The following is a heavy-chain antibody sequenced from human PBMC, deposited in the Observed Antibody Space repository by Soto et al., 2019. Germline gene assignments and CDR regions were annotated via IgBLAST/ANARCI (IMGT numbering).Heavy chain of an antibody. CDR3: AKDWYVWGSYREFDP. CDR2: ISGSGGST. CDR1: GSTFSSYA. Sequence: GGSLRLSCAASGSTFSSYAMSWVRQAPGKGLEWVSAISGSGGSTYYADSVKGRFTISRDNSKNTLYLQMNSLRAEDTAVYYCAKDWYVWGSYREFDPWGQGTLVTVSS. J-gene: IGHJ5*02. D-gene: IGHD3-16*02. V-gene: IGHV3-23*01.